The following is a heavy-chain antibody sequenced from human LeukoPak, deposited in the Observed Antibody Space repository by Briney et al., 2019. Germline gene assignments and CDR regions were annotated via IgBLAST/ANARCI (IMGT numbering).Heavy chain of an antibody. CDR1: GGSISSYH. J-gene: IGHJ4*02. CDR3: ARAIPSIFHYFDY. V-gene: IGHV4-59*01. CDR2: IYYSGST. D-gene: IGHD3-3*02. Sequence: SETLSLTCTVSGGSISSYHWSWIRQPPGKGLEWIGNIYYSGSTNYNPSLKSRVTISLDTSKDQFSLKLSSVTAADTAVYYCARAIPSIFHYFDYWGQGTLVTVSS.